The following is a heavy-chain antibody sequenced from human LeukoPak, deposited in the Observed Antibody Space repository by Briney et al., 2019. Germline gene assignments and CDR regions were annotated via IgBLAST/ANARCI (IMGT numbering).Heavy chain of an antibody. D-gene: IGHD6-13*01. CDR1: GFTFNNYA. Sequence: GGSLRLSCAASGFTFNNYAMSWVRQAPGKGLEWVSGISGSGDGTYYADSVKGRFTISRDNSKNTLYLQMNSLRAEDTAVYYCAKDLGIAAAGTSVKFDYWGQGTLVTVSS. V-gene: IGHV3-23*01. CDR2: ISGSGDGT. CDR3: AKDLGIAAAGTSVKFDY. J-gene: IGHJ4*02.